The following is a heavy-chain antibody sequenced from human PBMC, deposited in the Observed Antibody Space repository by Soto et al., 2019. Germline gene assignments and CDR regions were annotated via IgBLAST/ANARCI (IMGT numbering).Heavy chain of an antibody. CDR3: ARGGGVGFGDYTTGGMDV. CDR1: GYTFTTYA. CDR2: INAGNGNT. V-gene: IGHV1-3*01. D-gene: IGHD2-8*02. J-gene: IGHJ6*01. Sequence: QVQLVQSGAEVKKPGSSVKVSCKASGYTFTTYAMHWVHQAPGQRLEWMGRINAGNGNTKYSQKFQGRVTIIRDTSANTAYMELSSLRSEDTAVYYCARGGGVGFGDYTTGGMDVWGQGTTVTVSS.